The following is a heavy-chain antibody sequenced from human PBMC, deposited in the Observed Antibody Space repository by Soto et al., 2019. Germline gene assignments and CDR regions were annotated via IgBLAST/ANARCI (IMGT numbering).Heavy chain of an antibody. CDR3: ARAEVVVVVAEPLLYFDY. CDR1: GFTFSSYW. J-gene: IGHJ4*02. Sequence: GGSLRLSCAASGFTFSSYWMSWVRQAPGKGLEWVANIKQDGSEKYYVDSVKGRFTISRDNAKNSLYLQMNSLRAEDTAVYYCARAEVVVVVAEPLLYFDYWGQGTLVTVSS. D-gene: IGHD2-15*01. CDR2: IKQDGSEK. V-gene: IGHV3-7*01.